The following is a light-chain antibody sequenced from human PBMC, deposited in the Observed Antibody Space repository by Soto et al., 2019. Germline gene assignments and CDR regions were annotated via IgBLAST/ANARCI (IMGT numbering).Light chain of an antibody. CDR2: GAS. CDR1: QSISSI. J-gene: IGKJ1*01. Sequence: EIVMTQSPATLSVSSGERATLSCRASQSISSILAWYQQKPGQAPRLLINGASTRATGIPARFSGSGSGTEFTLTISSLQSEDFAVYYCQQYYNWPRTFGQGTKVDIK. V-gene: IGKV3-15*01. CDR3: QQYYNWPRT.